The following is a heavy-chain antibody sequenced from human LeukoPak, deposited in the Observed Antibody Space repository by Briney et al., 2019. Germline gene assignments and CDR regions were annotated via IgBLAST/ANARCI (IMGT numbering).Heavy chain of an antibody. Sequence: PGGSLRLSCAASGFTFSSYEMNWVRQAPGKGLEWVSYISSSGSTINYADSVKGRFTISRDNAKKSLYLQMNSLRAEDTAVYYCARVYQGVSLFDGIDYWGQGTLVTVSS. CDR3: ARVYQGVSLFDGIDY. D-gene: IGHD3-10*01. J-gene: IGHJ4*02. CDR2: ISSSGSTI. CDR1: GFTFSSYE. V-gene: IGHV3-48*03.